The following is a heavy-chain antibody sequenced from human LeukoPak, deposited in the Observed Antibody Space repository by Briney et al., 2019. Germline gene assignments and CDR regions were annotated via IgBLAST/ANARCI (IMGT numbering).Heavy chain of an antibody. CDR2: IHYSGRT. CDR3: ARSNSGSNFDY. J-gene: IGHJ4*02. D-gene: IGHD5-12*01. Sequence: SETLSHTCTVSGGSISSGGYYWSWIRQHPGKGLECIGYIHYSGRTYYNPSLKSRVTISVDTSKNQFSLKLSSVTAADTAVYYCARSNSGSNFDYWGQGTLVTVSS. CDR1: GGSISSGGYY. V-gene: IGHV4-31*03.